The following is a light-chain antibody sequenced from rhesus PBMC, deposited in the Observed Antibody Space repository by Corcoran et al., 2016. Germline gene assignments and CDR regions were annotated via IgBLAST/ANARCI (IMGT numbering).Light chain of an antibody. V-gene: IGKV1-25*01. Sequence: DIQMTQSPSSLSVSVGDRVTITCRTSQAISSYLAWYQQKPGKPPKLLISTASTLKSGVPSRCSGSGSGTNFTLTISSLQPEDFGTYYCQQHHSFPPSFGQGTKVEIK. J-gene: IGKJ2*01. CDR2: TAS. CDR1: QAISSY. CDR3: QQHHSFPPS.